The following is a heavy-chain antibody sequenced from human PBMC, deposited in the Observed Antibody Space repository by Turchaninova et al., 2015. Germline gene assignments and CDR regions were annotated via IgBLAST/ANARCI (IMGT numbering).Heavy chain of an antibody. CDR2: IYYSVSA. D-gene: IGHD3-3*01. V-gene: IGHV4-59*01. Sequence: QVQLQESGPGLVKPSETLSLTCTVSGGSISSYYWSWIRQPPGKGLEWIGFIYYSVSANSTPSLQSGVTLSTKPATNTIHLKLGAVTAADTAVYYCARGDDFWSGYTYYYYGMDVWGQGTTVTVSS. CDR1: GGSISSYY. CDR3: ARGDDFWSGYTYYYYGMDV. J-gene: IGHJ6*02.